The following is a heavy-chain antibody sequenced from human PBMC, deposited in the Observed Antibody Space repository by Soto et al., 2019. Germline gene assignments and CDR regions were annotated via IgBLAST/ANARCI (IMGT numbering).Heavy chain of an antibody. Sequence: GGSLRRSCAASGFTFSSYAMSWVRQAQGKGLEWVSSISSSSSYIYYADSVKGRFTISRDNAKNSLYLQMHSLIAEDTAVYYCARGYFDWSIYYYGMDFWGQG. D-gene: IGHD3-9*01. CDR1: GFTFSSYA. CDR3: ARGYFDWSIYYYGMDF. V-gene: IGHV3-21*01. J-gene: IGHJ6*02. CDR2: ISSSSSYI.